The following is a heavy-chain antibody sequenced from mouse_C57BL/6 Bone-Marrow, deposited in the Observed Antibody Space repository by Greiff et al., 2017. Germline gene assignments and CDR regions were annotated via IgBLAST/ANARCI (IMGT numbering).Heavy chain of an antibody. D-gene: IGHD4-1*01. CDR2: IDPSDSYT. CDR1: GYTFTSYW. Sequence: VQLQQPGAELVKPGASVKLSCKASGYTFTSYWMQWVKQRPGQGLEWIGEIDPSDSYTNYNQKFKGKATLTVDTSSSPAYMQLSSLTSEDSAVYYCALGPFYFDYWGQGTTLTVSS. V-gene: IGHV1-50*01. J-gene: IGHJ2*01. CDR3: ALGPFYFDY.